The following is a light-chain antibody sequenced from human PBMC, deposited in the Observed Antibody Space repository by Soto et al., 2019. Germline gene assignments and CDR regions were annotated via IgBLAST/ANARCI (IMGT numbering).Light chain of an antibody. CDR3: QQFNSYPRT. Sequence: AIQLTQSPSSLSPSVGDTVTITCRASQGISSALAWYQQKPGKPPKLLIFYASTLESGVPSRFSGSGSGTDFTITISTLQPEDFATYYCQQFNSYPRTFGQGTKLEIK. CDR1: QGISSA. J-gene: IGKJ2*01. CDR2: YAS. V-gene: IGKV1-13*02.